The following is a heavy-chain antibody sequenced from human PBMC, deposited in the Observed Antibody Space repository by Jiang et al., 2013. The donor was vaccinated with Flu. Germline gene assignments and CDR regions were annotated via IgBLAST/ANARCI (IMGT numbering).Heavy chain of an antibody. J-gene: IGHJ4*02. V-gene: IGHV5-51*01. D-gene: IGHD6-19*01. CDR2: VYPGDSRT. CDR1: GYNFPINW. Sequence: GAEVKKPGESLKISCQGSGYNFPINWIAWVRQMPGKGLEWMGIVYPGDSRTIYSPSFQGQVTILVDKSIGTAYLQWSSLKASDTAMYYCAREAKEWLVGFDYWGPGTLVTVSS. CDR3: AREAKEWLVGFDY.